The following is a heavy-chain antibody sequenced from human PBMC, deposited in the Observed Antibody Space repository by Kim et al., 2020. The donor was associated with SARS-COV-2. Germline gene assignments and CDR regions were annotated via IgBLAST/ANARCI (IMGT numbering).Heavy chain of an antibody. CDR2: INHSGST. V-gene: IGHV4-34*01. J-gene: IGHJ5*02. D-gene: IGHD3-10*01. CDR3: ARGGANYYGSGSWLASIDP. Sequence: SETLSLTCAVYGGSFSGYYWSWIRQPPGKGLEWIGEINHSGSTNYNPSLKSRVTISVDTSKNQFSLKLSSVTAADTAVYYCARGGANYYGSGSWLASIDPWGQGTLVTVSS. CDR1: GGSFSGYY.